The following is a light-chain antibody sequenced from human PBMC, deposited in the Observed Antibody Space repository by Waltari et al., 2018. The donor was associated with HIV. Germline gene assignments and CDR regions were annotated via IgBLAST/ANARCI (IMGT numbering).Light chain of an antibody. V-gene: IGLV2-8*01. CDR3: SSYAGSNTL. CDR1: SSEVGAYTY. J-gene: IGLJ3*02. CDR2: EVS. Sequence: QSALTQPPSASGSPGPSVTISCPRTSSEVGAYTYASWYQQHPGKAPKPVIYEVSKRPSGFPDLFSGSKSGSTASLTVSGLQAEDEADYYCSSYAGSNTLFGGGTKLTVL.